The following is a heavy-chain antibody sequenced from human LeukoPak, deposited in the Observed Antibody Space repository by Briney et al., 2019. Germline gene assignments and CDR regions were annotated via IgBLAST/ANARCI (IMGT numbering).Heavy chain of an antibody. Sequence: GGSLRLSCAASGFTFDDYAMHWVRQVPGKGLEWVSGISWNSGTIGYADSVKGRFTISRDNAQNSLYLQMNSLRPEDTAMYYCAKDIRTFYYGSALDYWGQGTLVIVSS. J-gene: IGHJ4*02. D-gene: IGHD3-10*01. CDR2: ISWNSGTI. CDR1: GFTFDDYA. V-gene: IGHV3-9*01. CDR3: AKDIRTFYYGSALDY.